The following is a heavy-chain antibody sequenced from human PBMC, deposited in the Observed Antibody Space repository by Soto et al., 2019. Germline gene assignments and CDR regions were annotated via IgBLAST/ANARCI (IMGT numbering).Heavy chain of an antibody. CDR1: GFTFTSYA. CDR2: ISGSGSST. V-gene: IGHV3-23*01. J-gene: IGHJ4*02. Sequence: PGGSLRLSCAASGFTFTSYAMSWVRQAPGKGLEWVSGISGSGSSTYYADSVKGRFTISRDNSKNTLYLQMSSLRAEDTAVYYCARLLSYSSGPRDYWGQGTLVTVSS. CDR3: ARLLSYSSGPRDY. D-gene: IGHD6-19*01.